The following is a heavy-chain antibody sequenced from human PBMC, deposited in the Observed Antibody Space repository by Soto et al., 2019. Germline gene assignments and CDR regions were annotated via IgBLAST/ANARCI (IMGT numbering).Heavy chain of an antibody. V-gene: IGHV5-51*01. D-gene: IGHD6-13*01. J-gene: IGHJ3*02. CDR1: GYSFTSYW. Sequence: PGESLKISCKGSGYSFTSYWIGWVRQMPGKGLEWMGIIYPGDSDTRYSPSFQGQVTLSADKSINTAYLQWSSLKASDTAIYYCVISSGPYSSNSGAFDIWGQGTMVTVSS. CDR3: VISSGPYSSNSGAFDI. CDR2: IYPGDSDT.